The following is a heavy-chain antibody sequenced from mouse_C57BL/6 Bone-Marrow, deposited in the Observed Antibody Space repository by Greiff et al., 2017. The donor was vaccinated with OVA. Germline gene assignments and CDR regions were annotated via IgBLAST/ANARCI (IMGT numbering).Heavy chain of an antibody. CDR2: IDPNSGGT. D-gene: IGHD2-4*01. J-gene: IGHJ3*01. Sequence: QVQLQQPGAELVKPGASVKLSCKASGYTFTSYWMHWVKQRPGRGLEWLGRIDPNSGGTKYNEKFKSKATLTVDKPSRTAYMQLSSLTSEDSAVYDGARWDDYDRGWFDVWGTGTLVTVSA. V-gene: IGHV1-72*01. CDR3: ARWDDYDRGWFDV. CDR1: GYTFTSYW.